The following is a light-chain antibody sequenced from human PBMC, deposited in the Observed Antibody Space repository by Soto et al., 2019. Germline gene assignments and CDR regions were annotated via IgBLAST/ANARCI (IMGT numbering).Light chain of an antibody. J-gene: IGLJ2*01. Sequence: QSALTQPPSASGSPGQSVTISCTGTSSDVGGYNYVPWYQQHPGKAPKVMIYEVSKRPSGVPDRFSGSKSGNTASLTVSGLQAEDEADYYCSSYGGNNNLVFGGGTKVTVL. CDR2: EVS. V-gene: IGLV2-8*01. CDR3: SSYGGNNNLV. CDR1: SSDVGGYNY.